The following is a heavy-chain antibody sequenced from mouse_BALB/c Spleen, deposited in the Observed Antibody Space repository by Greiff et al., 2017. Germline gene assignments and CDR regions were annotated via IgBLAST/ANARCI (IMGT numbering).Heavy chain of an antibody. D-gene: IGHD2-1*01. Sequence: VQLKESGPELVKPGASVKMSCKASGYTFTSYVMHWVKQKPGQGLEWIGYINPYNDGTKYNEKFKGKATLTSDKSSSTAYMELSSLTSEDSAVYYCARSYGNYYWYFDVWGAGTTVTVSS. V-gene: IGHV1-14*01. J-gene: IGHJ1*01. CDR3: ARSYGNYYWYFDV. CDR1: GYTFTSYV. CDR2: INPYNDGT.